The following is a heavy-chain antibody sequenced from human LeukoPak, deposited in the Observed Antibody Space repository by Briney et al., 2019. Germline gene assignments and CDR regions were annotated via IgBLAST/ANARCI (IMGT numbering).Heavy chain of an antibody. CDR3: TRGDVSGTYYGYYYYMDV. V-gene: IGHV3-73*01. CDR2: IRSKANSYAT. Sequence: GGSLRFSCAASGFTFSGSAMHWVRQASGKGLEWVVRIRSKANSYATAYAGSVKSRLTTSRDDSKNMGYLLRASQTTEYKAVYYCTRGDVSGTYYGYYYYMDVWGKGSTVSVSS. CDR1: GFTFSGSA. J-gene: IGHJ6*03. D-gene: IGHD1-26*01.